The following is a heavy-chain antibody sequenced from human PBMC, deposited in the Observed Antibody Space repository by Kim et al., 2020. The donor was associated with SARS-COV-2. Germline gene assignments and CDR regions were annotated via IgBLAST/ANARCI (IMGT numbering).Heavy chain of an antibody. J-gene: IGHJ6*01. D-gene: IGHD4-17*01. CDR2: ISYDGSNK. V-gene: IGHV3-30*04. CDR3: ARDRYGDYVYYYGMDV. CDR1: GFTFSSYA. Sequence: GGSLRLSCAASGFTFSSYAMHWVRHAPGKGLEWVAVISYDGSNKYYADSVKGRFTISRDNSKNTLYLQMNSLRAEDTPVYYCARDRYGDYVYYYGMDVWG.